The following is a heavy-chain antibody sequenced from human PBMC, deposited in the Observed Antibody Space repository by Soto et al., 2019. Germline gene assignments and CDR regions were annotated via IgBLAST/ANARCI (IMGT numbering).Heavy chain of an antibody. J-gene: IGHJ4*02. CDR1: DYTFTSYG. V-gene: IGHV1-18*01. D-gene: IGHD1-1*01. CDR3: ARGPPSSAGNLGFDY. CDR2: ISAYNGKT. Sequence: QVQLVQSGAEVKKPGASVKVSCKASDYTFTSYGISWVRQAPGQGLEWMGWISAYNGKTNYAQKLQGRVTMTTDTSTSTANMELRSLTSNDTAVYYCARGPPSSAGNLGFDYWGQGTLVTVSS.